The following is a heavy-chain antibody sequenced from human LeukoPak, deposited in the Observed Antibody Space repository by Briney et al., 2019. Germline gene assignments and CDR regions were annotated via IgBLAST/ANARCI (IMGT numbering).Heavy chain of an antibody. CDR1: GFTFSRYS. J-gene: IGHJ4*02. D-gene: IGHD1-26*01. Sequence: GGSLRLSCAASGFTFSRYSMNWVRQAPGKGLEWVSSISSSSSFIYYADSVKGRFTISRDNSKNTLYLQMNSLRAEDTAVYYCAKDHGVGATVDYWGQGTLVAVSS. CDR2: ISSSSSFI. V-gene: IGHV3-21*01. CDR3: AKDHGVGATVDY.